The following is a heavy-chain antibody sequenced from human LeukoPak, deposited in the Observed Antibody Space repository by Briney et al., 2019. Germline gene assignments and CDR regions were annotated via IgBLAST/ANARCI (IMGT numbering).Heavy chain of an antibody. J-gene: IGHJ3*02. CDR2: IYYSGST. CDR3: ARAPSATDAFDI. Sequence: SETLSLTCTVSGGSISSSSYYWGWIRQPPGKGLEYIGTIYYSGSTYYNPSLKSRVTISVDTSKNQFSLKLSSVTAADTAVYYCARAPSATDAFDIWGQGTMVTVSS. CDR1: GGSISSSSYY. V-gene: IGHV4-39*07.